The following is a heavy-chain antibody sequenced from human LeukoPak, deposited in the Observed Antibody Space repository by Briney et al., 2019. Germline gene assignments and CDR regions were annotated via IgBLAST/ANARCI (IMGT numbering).Heavy chain of an antibody. CDR2: IYYSGST. CDR3: ARQRYYGDYGGFDY. CDR1: GGSISSYY. J-gene: IGHJ4*02. V-gene: IGHV4-59*08. D-gene: IGHD4-17*01. Sequence: SETLSLTCTVSGGSISSYYWSWIRQPPGKGLEWIGYIYYSGSTNYNPSLKSRVTISVDTPKNQFSLKLSSVTAADTAVYYCARQRYYGDYGGFDYWGQGTLVTVSS.